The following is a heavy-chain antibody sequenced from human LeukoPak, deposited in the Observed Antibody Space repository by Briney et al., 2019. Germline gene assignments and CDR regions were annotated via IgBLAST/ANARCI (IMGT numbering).Heavy chain of an antibody. CDR3: ARGIVVVTAIVYCFDY. J-gene: IGHJ4*02. V-gene: IGHV4-34*01. Sequence: SETLSLTCAVYGGSFSGYYWSWIRQPPGKGLEWIGEINHSGSTNYNPSLKSRVTISVDTSKNQFSLKLSSVTAADTAVYYCARGIVVVTAIVYCFDYWGQGTLVTVSS. CDR2: INHSGST. D-gene: IGHD2-21*02. CDR1: GGSFSGYY.